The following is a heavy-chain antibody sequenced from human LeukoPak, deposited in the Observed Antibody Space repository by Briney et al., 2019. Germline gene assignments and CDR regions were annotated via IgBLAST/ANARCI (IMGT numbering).Heavy chain of an antibody. Sequence: GGSLRLSCAASGFTFNSYGMHWVRQAPGEGLEWVAFISHDGITQYYTASARGRFTISRDSSENTLYLQMNRLGAEDTAVYYCTRDLWIRGFVYEPIDIWGQGTMVTVSS. CDR1: GFTFNSYG. CDR3: TRDLWIRGFVYEPIDI. CDR2: ISHDGITQ. V-gene: IGHV3-30*03. J-gene: IGHJ3*02. D-gene: IGHD3-10*01.